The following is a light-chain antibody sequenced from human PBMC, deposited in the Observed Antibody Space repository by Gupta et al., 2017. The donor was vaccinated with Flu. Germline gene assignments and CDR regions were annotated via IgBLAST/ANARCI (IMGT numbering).Light chain of an antibody. J-gene: IGLJ3*02. Sequence: QSALPQPASVSGSPGQSTTISCPATSSDIGGYNYVSWYLQHPGKAPQLMIYEVTNRPSGVSNRVSGSKSGNTASLTVSGLQAEDEADYFCGSYTSSSTWVFGGGTKLTVL. CDR1: SSDIGGYNY. CDR2: EVT. V-gene: IGLV2-14*01. CDR3: GSYTSSSTWV.